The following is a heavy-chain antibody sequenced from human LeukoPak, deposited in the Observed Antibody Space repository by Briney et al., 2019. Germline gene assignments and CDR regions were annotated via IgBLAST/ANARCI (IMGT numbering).Heavy chain of an antibody. CDR3: AREVVPNYFDY. Sequence: AASVKVSCKASGGTFSSYAISWVRQAPGQGLEWMGRIIPILGIANYAQKFQGRVTITADKSTSTAHMELSSLRSEDTAVYYCAREVVPNYFDYWGQGTLVTVSS. CDR2: IIPILGIA. CDR1: GGTFSSYA. J-gene: IGHJ4*02. V-gene: IGHV1-69*04.